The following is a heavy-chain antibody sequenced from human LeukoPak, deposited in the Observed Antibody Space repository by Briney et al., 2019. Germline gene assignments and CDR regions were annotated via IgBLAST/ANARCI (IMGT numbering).Heavy chain of an antibody. J-gene: IGHJ4*02. Sequence: GASVKVSCKASGGIFNNYAISWVRQAPGQGLEWMGRIIPTLGIANYAQKFQGRVTITRNTSISTAYMELSSLRSEDTAVYYCARARYSSSSDYWGQGTLVTVSS. D-gene: IGHD6-6*01. CDR1: GGIFNNYA. CDR3: ARARYSSSSDY. V-gene: IGHV1-69*04. CDR2: IIPTLGIA.